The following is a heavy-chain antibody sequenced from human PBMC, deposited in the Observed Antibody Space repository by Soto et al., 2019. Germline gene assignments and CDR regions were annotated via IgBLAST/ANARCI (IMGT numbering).Heavy chain of an antibody. D-gene: IGHD2-15*01. J-gene: IGHJ4*02. V-gene: IGHV1-69*01. CDR3: ARGDCSGGSCYSWYFDY. Sequence: QVQLVQSGAEVKKPGSSVKVSCKASGGTFSRYAISWLRQAPGQVLEWMGGIIPIFGTANYAQKFQGRVTFTADESTSTAYMEMSSLRSEDTAVYYCARGDCSGGSCYSWYFDYWGQGTLVTVAS. CDR1: GGTFSRYA. CDR2: IIPIFGTA.